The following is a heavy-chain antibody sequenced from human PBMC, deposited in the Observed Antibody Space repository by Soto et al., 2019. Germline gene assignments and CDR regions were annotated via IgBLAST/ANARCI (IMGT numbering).Heavy chain of an antibody. J-gene: IGHJ5*02. D-gene: IGHD6-13*01. CDR1: GGSISSYY. CDR2: IYYSGST. Sequence: TLSLTCTVSGGSISSYYWSWIRQPPGKGLEWIGYIYYSGSTNYNPSLKSRVTISVDTSKNQFSLKLSSVTAADTTVYYCARDLEQQHAGWFDPWGQGTLVTVSS. V-gene: IGHV4-59*01. CDR3: ARDLEQQHAGWFDP.